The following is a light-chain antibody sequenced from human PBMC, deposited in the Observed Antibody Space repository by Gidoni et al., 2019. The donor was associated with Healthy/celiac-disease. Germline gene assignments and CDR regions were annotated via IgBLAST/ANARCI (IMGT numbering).Light chain of an antibody. J-gene: IGLJ2*01. V-gene: IGLV1-40*01. Sequence: QSVLTQPPSVSEAPGQRFTISCTGSSSNIGAGYDVHWYQQLPGTAPKLLIYGNSNRPSGVPDRFSGSKSGTSASLAITGLQAEDEADYYCQSYDSSLSGVVFGGGTKLTVL. CDR3: QSYDSSLSGVV. CDR1: SSNIGAGYD. CDR2: GNS.